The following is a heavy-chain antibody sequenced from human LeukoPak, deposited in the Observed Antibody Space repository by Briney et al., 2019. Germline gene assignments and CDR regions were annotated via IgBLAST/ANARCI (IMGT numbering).Heavy chain of an antibody. V-gene: IGHV3-23*01. CDR1: GFTFRSYA. J-gene: IGHJ4*02. Sequence: PGGSLRLSCAASGFTFRSYALSWVRQAPGKGLEWVSVISGSGGTTYYADSVKGRFTISRDNSKNTLFLQMNSLRADDTAVYYCARQAYTTMAYNDYWGQGTLVTVSS. CDR3: ARQAYTTMAYNDY. D-gene: IGHD5-18*01. CDR2: ISGSGGTT.